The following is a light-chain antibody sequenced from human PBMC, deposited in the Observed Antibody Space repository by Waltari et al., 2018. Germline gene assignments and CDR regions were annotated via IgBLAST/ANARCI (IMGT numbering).Light chain of an antibody. CDR2: EVD. CDR3: SAYAGSNKLI. Sequence: QSALTQPPSASGSPGQTVIISCTGTSSDIGAYKYVSWYQQIPGRAPALIIYEVDRRPPGVPDRFSASKSGNTPSLTVSGLQTEDEGDYYCSAYAGSNKLIFGGVTKLTVL. V-gene: IGLV2-8*01. J-gene: IGLJ2*01. CDR1: SSDIGAYKY.